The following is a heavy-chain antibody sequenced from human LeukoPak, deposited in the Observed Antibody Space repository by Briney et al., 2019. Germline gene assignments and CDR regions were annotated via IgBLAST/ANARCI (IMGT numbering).Heavy chain of an antibody. J-gene: IGHJ3*02. D-gene: IGHD1-26*01. Sequence: SETLSLTCTVSGGSISSSSYYWGWIRQPPGKGLEWIGSIYYSGSTYYNPSLKSRVTISVDTSKNQFSLKLSSVTAADTAVYYCAGLGKGGAFDIWGQGTMVTVSS. V-gene: IGHV4-39*07. CDR2: IYYSGST. CDR3: AGLGKGGAFDI. CDR1: GGSISSSSYY.